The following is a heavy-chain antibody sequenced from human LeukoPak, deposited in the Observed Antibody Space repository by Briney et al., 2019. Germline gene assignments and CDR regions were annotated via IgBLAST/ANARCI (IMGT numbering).Heavy chain of an antibody. Sequence: GGSLRLSCAASRYTFSSYELNWVSQAPGKGLEWVSYISSSGSTIYYADSVKGRFTISRDNAKNSLYLQMNSLRAEDTAVYYCASSGYSYGLFDYWGQGSLVTVSS. CDR3: ASSGYSYGLFDY. CDR1: RYTFSSYE. J-gene: IGHJ4*02. V-gene: IGHV3-48*03. D-gene: IGHD5-18*01. CDR2: ISSSGSTI.